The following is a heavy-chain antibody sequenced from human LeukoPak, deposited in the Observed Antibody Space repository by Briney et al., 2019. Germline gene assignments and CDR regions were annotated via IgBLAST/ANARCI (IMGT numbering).Heavy chain of an antibody. J-gene: IGHJ5*02. CDR3: ARHPIAADGIPHNRFDP. V-gene: IGHV3-53*01. D-gene: IGHD6-13*01. CDR2: IYSGGST. Sequence: GGSLRLSCAASGFTVSSNYMSWVRQAPGKGLEWVSVIYSGGSTYYADSVKGRFTISRDNSKNTLYLQMNSLRAEDTAVYYCARHPIAADGIPHNRFDPWGQGTLVTVSS. CDR1: GFTVSSNY.